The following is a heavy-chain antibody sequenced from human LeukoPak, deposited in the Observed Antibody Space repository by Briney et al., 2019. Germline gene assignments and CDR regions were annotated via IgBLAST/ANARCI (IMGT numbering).Heavy chain of an antibody. CDR1: GFTFSSYA. Sequence: GGSLRLSCAASGFTFSSYAMSWVRQAPGKGLEWVSAISSSGGSTSYADSVKGRFTIPRDNSKNTLYLQMNSLRAEDPAVYYCAKEPYGSGSYPTFDYWGQGTLVTVSS. CDR3: AKEPYGSGSYPTFDY. D-gene: IGHD3-10*01. J-gene: IGHJ4*02. CDR2: ISSSGGST. V-gene: IGHV3-23*01.